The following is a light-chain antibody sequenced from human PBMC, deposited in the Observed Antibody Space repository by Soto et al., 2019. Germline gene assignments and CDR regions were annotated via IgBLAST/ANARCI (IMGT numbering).Light chain of an antibody. J-gene: IGKJ2*01. V-gene: IGKV2-28*01. CDR2: LGS. Sequence: DIVMTQSPLSLPVTPGEPASISCRSSQSLLHSNGYNYLDWYLQKPGQSPQLLIYLGSTRASGVPDRFSGSGSGTDFTLTIISLQPEDYATYFCQQSYSMPYAFGPGTKVDI. CDR1: QSLLHSNGYNY. CDR3: QQSYSMPYA.